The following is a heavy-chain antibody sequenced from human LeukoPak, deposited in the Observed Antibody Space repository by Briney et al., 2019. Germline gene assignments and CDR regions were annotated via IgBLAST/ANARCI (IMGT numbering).Heavy chain of an antibody. J-gene: IGHJ3*02. V-gene: IGHV1-24*01. CDR3: ATYPVLGIFGVDFLDAFDI. CDR2: FDPEDGET. Sequence: ASVKVSCKVSGYTLTELSMHWVRQAPGKGLEWMGGFDPEDGETIYAQKFQGRVTMTEDTSTDTAYMELSSLRSEDTAVYYCATYPVLGIFGVDFLDAFDIWGQGTMVTVSS. D-gene: IGHD3-3*01. CDR1: GYTLTELS.